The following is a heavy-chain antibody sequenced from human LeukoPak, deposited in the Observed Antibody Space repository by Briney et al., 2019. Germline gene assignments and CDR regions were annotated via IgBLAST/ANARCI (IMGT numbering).Heavy chain of an antibody. J-gene: IGHJ6*02. CDR2: IIPIFGTA. CDR3: ARVLRFLEWPPYYYYYYGMDV. D-gene: IGHD3-3*01. Sequence: SVKVSCKASGGTFSSYAISWVRQAPGQGLEWMGWIIPIFGTANYAQKFQGRATITADESTSTAYMELSSLRSEDTAVYYCARVLRFLEWPPYYYYYYGMDVWGQGTTVTVSS. CDR1: GGTFSSYA. V-gene: IGHV1-69*01.